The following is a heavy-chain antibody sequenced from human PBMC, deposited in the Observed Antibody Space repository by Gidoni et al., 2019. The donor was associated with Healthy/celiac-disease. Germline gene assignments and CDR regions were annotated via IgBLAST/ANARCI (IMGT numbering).Heavy chain of an antibody. Sequence: QITLKESGPTPVKPTQTLTLNCTFSRFSLSTSGVGVGWIRQPPGKTLEWLALIYWDDDKRYSPSLKSRLTITKDPSKNQVVLTMTNMDPVDTATYYCAHIGDYGGNEPVTFDYWGQGTLVTVSS. CDR2: IYWDDDK. V-gene: IGHV2-5*02. CDR3: AHIGDYGGNEPVTFDY. CDR1: RFSLSTSGVG. J-gene: IGHJ4*02. D-gene: IGHD4-17*01.